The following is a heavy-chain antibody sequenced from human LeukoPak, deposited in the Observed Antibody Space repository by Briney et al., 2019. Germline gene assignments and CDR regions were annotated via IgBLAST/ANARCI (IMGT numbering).Heavy chain of an antibody. V-gene: IGHV3-20*04. CDR1: GFTFDDYG. J-gene: IGHJ4*02. D-gene: IGHD3-3*01. Sequence: GGSLRLSCAASGFTFDDYGMSWVRQAPGKGLEWASGINWNGGSTGYADSVKGRFTISRDNAKNSLYLQMNSLRAEDTAFYYCARGGITIFGVVTNPDYWGQGTLVTVSS. CDR2: INWNGGST. CDR3: ARGGITIFGVVTNPDY.